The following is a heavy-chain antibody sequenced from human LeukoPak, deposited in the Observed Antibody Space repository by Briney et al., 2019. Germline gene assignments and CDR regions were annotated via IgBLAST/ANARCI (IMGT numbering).Heavy chain of an antibody. CDR3: ARSKSHDYGDYDAFDI. Sequence: QSGGSLRLSCAASGFTFSSYWMSWVRQAPGKGLEWVANIKQDGSEKYYVDSVKGRFTISRDNAKNSLYLQMNSLRAEDTAVYYCARSKSHDYGDYDAFDIWGQGTMVTVSS. CDR1: GFTFSSYW. CDR2: IKQDGSEK. V-gene: IGHV3-7*01. J-gene: IGHJ3*02. D-gene: IGHD4-17*01.